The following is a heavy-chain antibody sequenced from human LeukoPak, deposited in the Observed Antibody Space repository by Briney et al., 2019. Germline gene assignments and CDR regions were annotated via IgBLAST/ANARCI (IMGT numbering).Heavy chain of an antibody. Sequence: PSETLSLTCAVSGDSISGYFWNWIRQPAGKGLEWIGRIYTTGSTKYNPSLHSRITMSVDTSKNQFSLNLNSVTAAYTAVYYCARGRGGDSRTFDYWGQGTLVTVSS. CDR3: ARGRGGDSRTFDY. CDR2: IYTTGST. J-gene: IGHJ4*02. V-gene: IGHV4-4*07. D-gene: IGHD2-21*01. CDR1: GDSISGYF.